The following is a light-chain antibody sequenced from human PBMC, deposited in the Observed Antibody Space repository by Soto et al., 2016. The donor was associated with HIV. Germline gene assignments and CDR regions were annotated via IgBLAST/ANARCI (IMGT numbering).Light chain of an antibody. CDR1: QSISIW. CDR3: QQYYTYT. CDR2: KAS. J-gene: IGKJ1*01. V-gene: IGKV1-5*03. Sequence: DIQMTQSPSTLSASVGDRVTITCRASQSISIWVAWYQQKPGKPPKLLIYKASTLEDGVPSRFSGNASGTEFTLTISAVQPDDFATYYCQQYYTYTFGQGTKVDIK.